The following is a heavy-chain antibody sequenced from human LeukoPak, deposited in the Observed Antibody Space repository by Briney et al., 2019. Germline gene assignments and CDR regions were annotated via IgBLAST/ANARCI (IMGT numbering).Heavy chain of an antibody. D-gene: IGHD5-12*01. V-gene: IGHV4-34*01. CDR2: INHSGST. J-gene: IGHJ4*02. CDR1: GGSFSGYY. Sequence: SETLSLTCAVYGGSFSGYYWSWIRQPPGKGLEWIGEINHSGSTNYNPSLKSRATISVDTSKNQFSLKLSSVTAADTAVYYCAKYGGYSYFDYWGQGTLVTVSS. CDR3: AKYGGYSYFDY.